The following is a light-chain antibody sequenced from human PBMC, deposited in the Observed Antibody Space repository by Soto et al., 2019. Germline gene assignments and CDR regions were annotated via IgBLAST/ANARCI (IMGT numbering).Light chain of an antibody. CDR3: QQYGSSPRT. CDR2: DAS. J-gene: IGKJ1*01. Sequence: VVTLSPGTLSLSTGERATLSCRAWHSVSSGYLAGYQKKPGQAPRLRILDASSRATGIPDRFSGSGSGTDFTLTISILEPEDFAVYYCQQYGSSPRTFGQGTKVDI. V-gene: IGKV3-20*01. CDR1: HSVSSGY.